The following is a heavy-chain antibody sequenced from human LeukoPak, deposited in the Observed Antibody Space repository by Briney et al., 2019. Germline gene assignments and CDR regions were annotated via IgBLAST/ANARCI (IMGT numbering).Heavy chain of an antibody. CDR1: GYNFTNYY. Sequence: ASVKVSCKTSGYNFTNYYMHWVRQAPGHGLEWMGIMNPSGDTTTYAEKFQGRVTMTRDTSTSTVYMELSSLRSDDTAVYYCARGGALRYFEWFSAYWGQGTLVTVSS. CDR3: ARGGALRYFEWFSAY. J-gene: IGHJ4*02. V-gene: IGHV1-46*01. D-gene: IGHD3-9*01. CDR2: MNPSGDTT.